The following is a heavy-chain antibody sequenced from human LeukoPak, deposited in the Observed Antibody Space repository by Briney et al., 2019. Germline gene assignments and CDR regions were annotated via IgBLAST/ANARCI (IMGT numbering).Heavy chain of an antibody. CDR2: ISGSGGNT. J-gene: IGHJ5*02. D-gene: IGHD6-19*01. CDR3: AKDPWNTAVANTNGWFDP. Sequence: GGSLRLSCAASGFTFSSYAMSWVRRAPGKRLEWFSSISGSGGNTYYAQSVKGRFSISRDNSKNTLNLQMDSLRADDTALYFCAKDPWNTAVANTNGWFDPWGQGTLVTVSS. V-gene: IGHV3-23*01. CDR1: GFTFSSYA.